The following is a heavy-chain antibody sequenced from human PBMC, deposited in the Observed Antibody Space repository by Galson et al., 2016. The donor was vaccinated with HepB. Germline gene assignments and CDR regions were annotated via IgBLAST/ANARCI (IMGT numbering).Heavy chain of an antibody. Sequence: SETLSLTCTVSGVSLSSSFWSWIRQPPGKGLEWIGYIYYSGGSTNYNPSLKSRVTISVDTLKNQFSLKLGSVTAADTAVYFCARVRIAVAENSYFFDSWGQGTLVTVSS. CDR1: GVSLSSSF. J-gene: IGHJ4*02. CDR3: ARVRIAVAENSYFFDS. V-gene: IGHV4-59*01. D-gene: IGHD6-19*01. CDR2: IYYSGGST.